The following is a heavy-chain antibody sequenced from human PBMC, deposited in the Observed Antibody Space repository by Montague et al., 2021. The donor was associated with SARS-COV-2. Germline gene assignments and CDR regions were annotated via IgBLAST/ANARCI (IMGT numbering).Heavy chain of an antibody. Sequence: SETLSLTCTMSGGSITYSSYYWGWIRQPPGRGLEWVGQISHGGGTNYNPSLKSRVTISVDTSKNQVSLKLSSVTAADTAVYYCASHCGGGRCYFGMDVWGQGTTVTVSS. J-gene: IGHJ6*02. V-gene: IGHV4-39*01. D-gene: IGHD2-15*01. CDR3: ASHCGGGRCYFGMDV. CDR1: GGSITYSSYY. CDR2: ISHGGGT.